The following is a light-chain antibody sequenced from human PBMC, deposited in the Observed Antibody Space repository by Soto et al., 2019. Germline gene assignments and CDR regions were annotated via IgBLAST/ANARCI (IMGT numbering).Light chain of an antibody. CDR3: QQTYSTLWT. J-gene: IGKJ1*01. Sequence: DIQMTQSPSSLSASLGDRVTITCRTSQSISNYLNWYQQKPGKAPKLLIYGASELQSGVPSRFSGGGSGTDFTLTISSLQPEDSASYYCQQTYSTLWTFGQETKVEIK. V-gene: IGKV1-39*01. CDR2: GAS. CDR1: QSISNY.